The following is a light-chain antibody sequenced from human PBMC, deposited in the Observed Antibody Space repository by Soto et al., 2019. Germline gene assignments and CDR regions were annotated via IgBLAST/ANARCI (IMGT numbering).Light chain of an antibody. CDR3: SSKRSSDTLYV. J-gene: IGLJ1*01. CDR2: EVT. Sequence: QSALTQPASLSGSPGQSITISCAGTSSDIGGSKYVSWYQQHPGKAPKLIIYEVTYRPSGVSARFSGSKSGNTASLTASGLQAEDEADYYCSSKRSSDTLYVFGTGTKVTVL. CDR1: SSDIGGSKY. V-gene: IGLV2-14*01.